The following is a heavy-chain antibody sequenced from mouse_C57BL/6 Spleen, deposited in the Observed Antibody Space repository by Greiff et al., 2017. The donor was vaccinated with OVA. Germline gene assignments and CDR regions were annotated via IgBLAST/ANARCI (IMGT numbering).Heavy chain of an antibody. D-gene: IGHD1-1*01. CDR2: IYPGDGDT. J-gene: IGHJ2*01. CDR3: AIIPYYYGSSYEDFDY. Sequence: QVQLQQSGAELVKPGASVKISCKASGYAFSSYWMNWVKQRPGKGLEWIGQIYPGDGDTNYNGKFKGKATLTADKSSSTAYMQLSSLTSEDSAVYFCAIIPYYYGSSYEDFDYWGQGTTLTVSS. V-gene: IGHV1-80*01. CDR1: GYAFSSYW.